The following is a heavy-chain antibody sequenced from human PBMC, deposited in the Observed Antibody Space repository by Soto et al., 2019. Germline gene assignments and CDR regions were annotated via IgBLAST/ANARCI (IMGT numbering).Heavy chain of an antibody. J-gene: IGHJ5*02. V-gene: IGHV3-74*01. Sequence: GGSLRLSCAASGFTFSSYWMHWVRQTPGKGLMWVSRISTDGDITTYADSVKGRFTISRDNDKNSVYLQKNSLRAEDTAVYYCARVLGGSWDWFDPWGQGTLVTVSS. CDR3: ARVLGGSWDWFDP. CDR2: ISTDGDIT. CDR1: GFTFSSYW. D-gene: IGHD6-13*01.